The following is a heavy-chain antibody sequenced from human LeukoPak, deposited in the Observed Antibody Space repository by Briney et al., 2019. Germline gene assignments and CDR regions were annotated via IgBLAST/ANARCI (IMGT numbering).Heavy chain of an antibody. J-gene: IGHJ5*02. CDR3: ARKDVRYNWFDP. CDR2: INHSGST. CDR1: GFTFSSYS. V-gene: IGHV4-34*01. Sequence: GSLRLSCAASGFTFSSYSMNWVRQAPGKGLEWIGEINHSGSTNYNPSLKSRVTISVDTSKNQFSLKLSSVTAADTAVYYCARKDVRYNWFDPWGQGTLVTVSS. D-gene: IGHD5-24*01.